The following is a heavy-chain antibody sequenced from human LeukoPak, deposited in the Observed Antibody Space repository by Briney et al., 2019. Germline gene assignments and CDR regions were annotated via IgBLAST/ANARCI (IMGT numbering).Heavy chain of an antibody. J-gene: IGHJ6*03. Sequence: GAPLKAPCKAFGNTFTGYNMPWVGQAPGKGLEWMEWINPNSGGTNYAQKFQGRVTMTRDTSISTAYMELSRLRSDDTAVYYCARGDVETSSYYYYYYMDVWGKGTTVTISS. D-gene: IGHD1-1*01. CDR2: INPNSGGT. V-gene: IGHV1-2*02. CDR3: ARGDVETSSYYYYYYMDV. CDR1: GNTFTGYN.